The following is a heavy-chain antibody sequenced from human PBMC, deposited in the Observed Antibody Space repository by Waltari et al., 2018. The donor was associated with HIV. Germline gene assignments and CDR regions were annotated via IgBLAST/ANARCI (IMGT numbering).Heavy chain of an antibody. D-gene: IGHD2-8*02. CDR2: IDGSSSHI. V-gene: IGHV3-21*02. CDR3: ARFAPGAGNFYFDY. CDR1: GFTFSRYS. J-gene: IGHJ4*02. Sequence: EVQLVESGGGLVTPGESLRLSCTASGFTFSRYSVTWVRQAPGKGLEWVSSIDGSSSHIYYADSVRGRFTISRDNGKNSLYLQMSTLRAEDTAVYYCARFAPGAGNFYFDYWGQGTLVTVSS.